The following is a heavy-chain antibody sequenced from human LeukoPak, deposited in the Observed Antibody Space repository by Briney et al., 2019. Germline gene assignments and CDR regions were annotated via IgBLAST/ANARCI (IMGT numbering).Heavy chain of an antibody. V-gene: IGHV3-74*01. CDR2: INSDGSST. Sequence: GGSLRLSCAASGFTFSSYWMHWVRQAPGKGLVWVSRINSDGSSTSYADSVKGRFTISRDNAKNALYLQMNSLRAEDTAVYYCARDSLYYYDSSGYLSLGDAFDIWGQGTMVTVSS. CDR3: ARDSLYYYDSSGYLSLGDAFDI. CDR1: GFTFSSYW. J-gene: IGHJ3*02. D-gene: IGHD3-22*01.